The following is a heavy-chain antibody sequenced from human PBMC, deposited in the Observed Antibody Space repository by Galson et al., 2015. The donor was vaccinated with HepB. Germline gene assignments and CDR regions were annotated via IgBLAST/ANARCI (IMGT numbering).Heavy chain of an antibody. V-gene: IGHV1-18*01. CDR3: QRDGNYHVMDV. D-gene: IGHD1-1*01. Sequence: SVKLSCKASGYTFTSDAISWVRQAPGQGLEWMGWISSYNGNSNSAQKLQGRFSITTDTSTNTTYMELRGLRSDDTAVYYCQRDGNYHVMDVWGQGTTVTVSS. J-gene: IGHJ6*01. CDR1: GYTFTSDA. CDR2: ISSYNGNS.